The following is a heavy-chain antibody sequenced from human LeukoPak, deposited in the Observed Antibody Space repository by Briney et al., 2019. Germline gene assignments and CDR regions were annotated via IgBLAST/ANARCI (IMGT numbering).Heavy chain of an antibody. Sequence: ASVKVSCKASGYTFTGYYMHWVRQAPGQGLEWMGWISAYNGNTNYAQKLQGRVTMTTDTSTSTAYMELRSLRSDDTAVYYCARAYGSGSYSGYYFDYWGQGTLVTVSS. CDR2: ISAYNGNT. V-gene: IGHV1-18*04. CDR1: GYTFTGYY. D-gene: IGHD3-10*01. CDR3: ARAYGSGSYSGYYFDY. J-gene: IGHJ4*02.